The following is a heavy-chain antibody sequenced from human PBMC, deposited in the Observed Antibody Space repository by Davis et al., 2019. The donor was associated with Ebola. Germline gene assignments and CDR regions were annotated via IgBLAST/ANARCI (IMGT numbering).Heavy chain of an antibody. CDR1: GGPISSGGYY. CDR2: IYFSGST. J-gene: IGHJ4*02. Sequence: PSETLSLTCTVSGGPISSGGYYWSWIRQHPGKGLEWIGYIYFSGSTYYNPSLKSRVTISVDTSKNQFSLNLSSVAAADTAVYYCARAWWSAHSDCHFDYWGQGTLVTVSS. D-gene: IGHD2-15*01. CDR3: ARAWWSAHSDCHFDY. V-gene: IGHV4-31*03.